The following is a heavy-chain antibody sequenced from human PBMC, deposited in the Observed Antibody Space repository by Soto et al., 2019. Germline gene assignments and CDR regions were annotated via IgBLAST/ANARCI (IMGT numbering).Heavy chain of an antibody. D-gene: IGHD2-2*01. CDR3: ASAGYCSSTSCYAWGRSQPYYYYDYMDV. V-gene: IGHV3-21*01. CDR1: GFTFSSYS. J-gene: IGHJ6*03. CDR2: ISSSSSYI. Sequence: EVQLVESGGGLVKPGGSLRLSCAASGFTFSSYSMNWVRQAPGKGLEWVSSISSSSSYIYYADSVKGRFTISRDNAKNSLYLQMNSLRAEDTAVYYCASAGYCSSTSCYAWGRSQPYYYYDYMDVWGKGTTVTVSS.